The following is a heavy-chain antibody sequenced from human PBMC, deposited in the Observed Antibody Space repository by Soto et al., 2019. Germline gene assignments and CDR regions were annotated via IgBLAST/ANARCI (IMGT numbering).Heavy chain of an antibody. CDR3: ARENKQQLAFDY. CDR1: GFTFSSYG. Sequence: GGSLRLSCAASGFTFSSYGMHWVRQAPGKGLEWVAVIWYDGSNKYYADSVKGRFTISRDDSKNTLYLQMNSLRAEDTAVYYCARENKQQLAFDYWGQGTLVTVSS. CDR2: IWYDGSNK. J-gene: IGHJ4*02. V-gene: IGHV3-33*01. D-gene: IGHD6-13*01.